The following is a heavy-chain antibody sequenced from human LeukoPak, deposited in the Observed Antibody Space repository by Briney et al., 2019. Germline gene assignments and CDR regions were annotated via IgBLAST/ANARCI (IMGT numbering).Heavy chain of an antibody. CDR1: GDSIFSGDYY. D-gene: IGHD3-22*01. V-gene: IGHV4-30-4*01. Sequence: SETLPPTCTVSGDSIFSGDYYWNWIRQPPGKGLEWIVYIYYNGITYYNPSLESRVTISVDTSKNQFSLKLSSVTAADTAVYYCARGDYNDGAGYLDHWGQGTLVPVSS. J-gene: IGHJ5*02. CDR3: ARGDYNDGAGYLDH. CDR2: IYYNGIT.